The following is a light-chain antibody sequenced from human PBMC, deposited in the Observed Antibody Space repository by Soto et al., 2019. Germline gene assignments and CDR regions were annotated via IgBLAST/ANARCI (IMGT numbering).Light chain of an antibody. CDR1: SGHSTYA. V-gene: IGLV4-69*01. CDR2: LNSDGSH. Sequence: QLVLTQSPSASASLGASVRLTCTLSSGHSTYAIAWHQQQPEKGPRYSMRLNSDGSHYKGDGIPDRFSGSSSGAERYLTISSLQSEDEADYYCQTWGTGIWVFGGGTKVTVL. CDR3: QTWGTGIWV. J-gene: IGLJ3*02.